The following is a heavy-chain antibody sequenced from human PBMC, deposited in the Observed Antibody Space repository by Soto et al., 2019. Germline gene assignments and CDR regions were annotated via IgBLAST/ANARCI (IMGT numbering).Heavy chain of an antibody. CDR2: IIPIFGTA. CDR3: ARAKPYVDIVATPDY. J-gene: IGHJ4*02. Sequence: ASVKVSCKASGGTFSSYAISWVRQAPGQGLEWMGGIIPIFGTANYAQKFQGRVTITADESTSTAYMELSSLRSEVTAVYYCARAKPYVDIVATPDYWGQGTLVTVSS. D-gene: IGHD5-12*01. V-gene: IGHV1-69*13. CDR1: GGTFSSYA.